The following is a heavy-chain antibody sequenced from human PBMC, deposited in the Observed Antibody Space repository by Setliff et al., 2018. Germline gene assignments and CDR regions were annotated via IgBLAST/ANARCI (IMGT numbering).Heavy chain of an antibody. Sequence: GGSLRLSCAASGFAFSSYAMSWVRQAPGKGLEWVSKTGGGGDSTYYADSVKGRFTISRDNSKNTLYLQINSLRAEDTAVYYCAKARVGTTTYFDGWGQGTLVTVSS. J-gene: IGHJ4*02. D-gene: IGHD1-26*01. CDR1: GFAFSSYA. CDR3: AKARVGTTTYFDG. V-gene: IGHV3-23*01. CDR2: TGGGGDST.